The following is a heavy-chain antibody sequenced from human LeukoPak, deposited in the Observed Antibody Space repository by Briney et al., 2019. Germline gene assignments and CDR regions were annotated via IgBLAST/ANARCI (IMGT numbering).Heavy chain of an antibody. CDR1: GFTFSSYW. J-gene: IGHJ4*02. Sequence: GESLKISCAASGFTFSSYWMHWVRQAPGKGLVWVSRINSDGSSTSYADSVKGRFTISRDNAKNTLYLQMNSLRAEDTAVYYCARGSGYSYGFYYWGQGTLVTVSS. V-gene: IGHV3-74*01. D-gene: IGHD5-18*01. CDR3: ARGSGYSYGFYY. CDR2: INSDGSST.